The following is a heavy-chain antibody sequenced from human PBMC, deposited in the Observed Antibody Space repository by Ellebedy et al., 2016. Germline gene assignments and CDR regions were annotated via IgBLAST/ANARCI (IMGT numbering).Heavy chain of an antibody. D-gene: IGHD2-2*01. CDR1: GYTFTSYG. Sequence: SVKVSXKASGYTFTSYGISWVRQAPGQGLEWMGGIIPIFGTANYAQKFQGRVTITADESTSTAYMKLSSLRSEDTAVYYCARDLIVVVPAATYYYMDVWGKGTTVTVSS. CDR2: IIPIFGTA. V-gene: IGHV1-69*13. J-gene: IGHJ6*03. CDR3: ARDLIVVVPAATYYYMDV.